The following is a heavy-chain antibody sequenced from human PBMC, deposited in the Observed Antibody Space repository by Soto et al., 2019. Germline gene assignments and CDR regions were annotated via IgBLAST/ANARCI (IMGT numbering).Heavy chain of an antibody. Sequence: HHGGSLRLACAASGFTFSSYAMSWVRQAPGKGLEWVSAISGSGSSTYYADSVKGRFTISRDNSKNTLYLQMNSLRAEDTAVYYCANPTAAVGAFDIWGQGTMVTVSS. CDR3: ANPTAAVGAFDI. CDR2: ISGSGSST. CDR1: GFTFSSYA. D-gene: IGHD6-13*01. J-gene: IGHJ3*02. V-gene: IGHV3-23*01.